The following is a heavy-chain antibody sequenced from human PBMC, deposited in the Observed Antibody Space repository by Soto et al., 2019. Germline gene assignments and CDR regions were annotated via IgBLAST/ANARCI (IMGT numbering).Heavy chain of an antibody. Sequence: PSETLSLTCTVSGGSISSSSYYWGWIRQPPGKGLEWIGSIYYSGSTYYNPSLKSRVTISVDTSKNQFSLKLSSVTAADTAVYYCARRNFLATSDWFDPWGQGTLVTVSS. CDR3: ARRNFLATSDWFDP. J-gene: IGHJ5*02. D-gene: IGHD1-26*01. V-gene: IGHV4-39*01. CDR2: IYYSGST. CDR1: GGSISSSSYY.